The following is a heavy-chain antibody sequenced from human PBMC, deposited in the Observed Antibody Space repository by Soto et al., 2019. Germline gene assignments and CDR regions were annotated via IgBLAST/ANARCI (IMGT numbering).Heavy chain of an antibody. CDR2: ISAYNGNT. CDR1: GYTFTSYG. D-gene: IGHD6-6*01. CDR3: AREVPIEYSSSWKGFDY. Sequence: GASVKVSCKASGYTFTSYGISWVRQAPGQGLEWMGWISAYNGNTNYAQKPQGRVTMTTDTSTSTAYMELRSLRSDDTAVYYCAREVPIEYSSSWKGFDYWGQGTLVTVYS. J-gene: IGHJ4*02. V-gene: IGHV1-18*04.